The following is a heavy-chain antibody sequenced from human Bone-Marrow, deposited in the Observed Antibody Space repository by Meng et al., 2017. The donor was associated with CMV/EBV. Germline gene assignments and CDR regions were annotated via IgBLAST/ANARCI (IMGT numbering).Heavy chain of an antibody. V-gene: IGHV1-8*01. CDR1: GYTFTSYD. CDR2: MNPNSGNT. D-gene: IGHD3-22*01. CDR3: ARDDSSGGFDY. Sequence: ASVKVSFKSSGYTFTSYDINWVRQATGQGLEWMGWMNPNSGNTGYAQKFQGRVTMTRNTSSSTAYMELSSLRSEDTAVYYCARDDSSGGFDYWGQGTLVTVSS. J-gene: IGHJ4*02.